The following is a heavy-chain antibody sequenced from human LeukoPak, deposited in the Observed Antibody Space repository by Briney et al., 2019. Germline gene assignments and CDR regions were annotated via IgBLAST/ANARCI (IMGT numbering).Heavy chain of an antibody. J-gene: IGHJ4*02. CDR1: GYSISSGYY. CDR2: IYHSGST. D-gene: IGHD6-19*01. Sequence: SETLSLTCTVSGYSISSGYYWGWIRQPPGKGLEWIGSIYHSGSTYYNPSLKSRATISIDTSTNQFSLKLSSLTAADTAVYYCAREYTLYRSGWFLDYWGQGTVVTVSS. V-gene: IGHV4-38-2*02. CDR3: AREYTLYRSGWFLDY.